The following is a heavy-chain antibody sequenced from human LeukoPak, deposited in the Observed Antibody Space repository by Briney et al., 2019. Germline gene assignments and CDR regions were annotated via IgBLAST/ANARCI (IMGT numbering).Heavy chain of an antibody. CDR3: AKAEGKNPTGGRWLD. CDR2: ISGSGGYT. J-gene: IGHJ4*02. Sequence: PGGSLRLSCAASGFSFSSYAMTWVPQAPGMGLESVSAISGSGGYTYYADSVKGRFTISRDNSKNTLYLQMNSLRAEDTAIYYCAKAEGKNPTGGRWLDWGQGTLVTVSS. CDR1: GFSFSSYA. V-gene: IGHV3-23*01. D-gene: IGHD6-19*01.